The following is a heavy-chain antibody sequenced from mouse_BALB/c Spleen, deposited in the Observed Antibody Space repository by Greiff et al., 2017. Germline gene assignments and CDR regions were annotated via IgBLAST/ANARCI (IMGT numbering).Heavy chain of an antibody. Sequence: VQLQQSGAELVKPGASVKLSCTSSGFNIKDTYMHWVKQRPEQGLEWIGRIDPANGNTKYDPKFQGKATITADTSSNTAYLQLSSLTSEDTAVYYCARSRDYVGFAYWGQGTLVTVSA. D-gene: IGHD1-1*02. CDR1: GFNIKDTY. J-gene: IGHJ3*01. V-gene: IGHV14-3*02. CDR3: ARSRDYVGFAY. CDR2: IDPANGNT.